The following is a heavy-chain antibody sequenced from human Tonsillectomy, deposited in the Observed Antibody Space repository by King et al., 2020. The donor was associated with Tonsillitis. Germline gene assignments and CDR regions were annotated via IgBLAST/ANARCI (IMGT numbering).Heavy chain of an antibody. Sequence: VQLVESGAEVKKPGASVKVSCKASGYTFTSYGISWVRQAPGQGLEWMGWISAFNGNTNYAQKLQGRVTMTTDTSTSTAYMELRSLRSDDTAVYYCARVVPYCSSTSCFYDAFDIWGQGTMVTVSS. CDR1: GYTFTSYG. CDR3: ARVVPYCSSTSCFYDAFDI. J-gene: IGHJ3*02. CDR2: ISAFNGNT. D-gene: IGHD2-2*01. V-gene: IGHV1-18*04.